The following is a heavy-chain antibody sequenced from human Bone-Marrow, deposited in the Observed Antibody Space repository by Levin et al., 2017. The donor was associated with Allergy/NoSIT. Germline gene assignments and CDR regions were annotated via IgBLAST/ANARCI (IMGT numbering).Heavy chain of an antibody. CDR2: IWYDGSNK. D-gene: IGHD6-13*01. J-gene: IGHJ5*02. V-gene: IGHV3-33*01. CDR3: ARDLGIAAAGTTWFDP. Sequence: SGGSLRLSCAASGFTFSSYGMHWVRQAPGKGLEWVAVIWYDGSNKYYADSVKGRFTISRDNSKNTLYLQMNSLRAEDTAVYYCARDLGIAAAGTTWFDPWGQGTLVTVSS. CDR1: GFTFSSYG.